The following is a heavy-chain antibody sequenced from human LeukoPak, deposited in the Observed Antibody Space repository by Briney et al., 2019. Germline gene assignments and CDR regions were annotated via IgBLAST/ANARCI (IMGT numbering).Heavy chain of an antibody. D-gene: IGHD3-3*01. V-gene: IGHV5-51*01. CDR3: ARGVDFWSGSPCFDF. CDR2: IYPGDPET. Sequence: GESLKISCKGSGYSFTSYWIGWVRQMPGKGLEWMGSIYPGDPETRYSPSFEGQVTISLDRSITTAYLQWSSLKASDTAMYYCARGVDFWSGSPCFDFWGQGSLVTVS. J-gene: IGHJ4*02. CDR1: GYSFTSYW.